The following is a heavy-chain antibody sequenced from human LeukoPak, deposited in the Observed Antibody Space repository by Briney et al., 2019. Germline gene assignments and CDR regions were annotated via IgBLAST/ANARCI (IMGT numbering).Heavy chain of an antibody. J-gene: IGHJ4*02. CDR1: GFTCSPCG. Sequence: PGGSLRLSCAASGFTCSPCGMTWVRQAPGKGLEWVAAISSSGDSTAHADSVKGRCTISRDNSKDTVFLQMNSLRAEDTAVYYCAKTPGGYLDYWGQGPRVTVSS. CDR3: AKTPGGYLDY. V-gene: IGHV3-23*01. CDR2: ISSSGDST.